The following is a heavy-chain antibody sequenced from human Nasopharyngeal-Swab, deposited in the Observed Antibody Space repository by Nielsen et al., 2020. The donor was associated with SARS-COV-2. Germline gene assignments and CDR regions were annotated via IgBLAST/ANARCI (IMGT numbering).Heavy chain of an antibody. CDR3: ARDFDKTED. J-gene: IGHJ4*02. V-gene: IGHV3-74*01. CDR1: GFTFSDFY. CDR2: INNDGSRT. Sequence: GESLKISCAASGFTFSDFYMDWVRQAPGKGLVWVSRINNDGSRTGYADSVKGRFTVSRDNAKNTVYLQLTSLRAEDTAVYYCARDFDKTEDGGQGTLVTVSS. D-gene: IGHD3-9*01.